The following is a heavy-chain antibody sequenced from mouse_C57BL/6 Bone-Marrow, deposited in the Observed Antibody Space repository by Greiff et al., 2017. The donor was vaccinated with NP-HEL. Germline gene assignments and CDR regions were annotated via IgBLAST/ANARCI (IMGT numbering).Heavy chain of an antibody. Sequence: VQLQQSGAELVRPGASVKLSCTASGFNIKDDYMHWVKQRPEQGLEWIGWIDPENGDTEYASKFQGKATITADTSSNKAYLQLSSLSSEATAVYYFTTVLLRSSWFAYWGQGTLVTVSA. D-gene: IGHD1-1*01. CDR2: IDPENGDT. J-gene: IGHJ3*01. CDR3: TTVLLRSSWFAY. V-gene: IGHV14-4*01. CDR1: GFNIKDDY.